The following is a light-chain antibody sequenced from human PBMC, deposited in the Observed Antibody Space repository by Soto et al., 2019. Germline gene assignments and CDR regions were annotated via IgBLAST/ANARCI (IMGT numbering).Light chain of an antibody. Sequence: DIQMTQSPSTLSASVGDRVTITCRASQSISSWLAWYQQKPGKAPKLLIYDASYLERGVPSRFSGSGSGTEFNLTISSLQPDDLATYYCQQYNSFWTFGQGTKVDIK. V-gene: IGKV1-5*01. CDR2: DAS. CDR3: QQYNSFWT. J-gene: IGKJ1*01. CDR1: QSISSW.